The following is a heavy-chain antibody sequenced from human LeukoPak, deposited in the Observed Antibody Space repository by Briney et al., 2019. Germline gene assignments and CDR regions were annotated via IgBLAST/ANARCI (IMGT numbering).Heavy chain of an antibody. V-gene: IGHV1-24*01. CDR1: GYTLTELS. CDR2: FDPEDGET. Sequence: ASVKVSCKVSGYTLTELSMHWVRQAPGKGLEWMGGFDPEDGETIYAQKFQGRVTMTEDTSTDTAYMELSSLTSEDTAVYYCATRGNTIFGVVIIPLDTFDIWGQGTMVTVSS. CDR3: ATRGNTIFGVVIIPLDTFDI. D-gene: IGHD3-3*01. J-gene: IGHJ3*02.